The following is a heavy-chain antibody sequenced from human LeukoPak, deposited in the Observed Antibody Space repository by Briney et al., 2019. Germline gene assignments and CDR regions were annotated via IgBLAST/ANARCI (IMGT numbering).Heavy chain of an antibody. CDR1: GGSISSYY. V-gene: IGHV4-4*07. Sequence: SETLSLTCTVSGGSISSYYWSWIRQPAGKGLEWIGRIYASGSTNYNPSLKGRVTMSVDTSKNQFSLQLRSVTAADTAVYYCAGGRGSSWYYFDYWGQGTLVTVSS. CDR3: AGGRGSSWYYFDY. D-gene: IGHD6-13*01. J-gene: IGHJ4*02. CDR2: IYASGST.